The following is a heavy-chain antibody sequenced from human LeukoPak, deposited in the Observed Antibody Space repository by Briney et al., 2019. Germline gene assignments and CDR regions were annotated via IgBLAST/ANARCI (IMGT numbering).Heavy chain of an antibody. V-gene: IGHV1-46*01. CDR1: GYTFTSYY. CDR2: INPSGGST. D-gene: IGHD4-17*01. CDR3: ARDPHDDYGVVDAFDI. J-gene: IGHJ3*02. Sequence: ASVKVSCKASGYTFTSYYMHWVRQAPGQGLEWMGIINPSGGSTSYAQKFQGRVTVTRDTSTSTVYMELSSLRSEDTAVYYCARDPHDDYGVVDAFDIWGQGTMVTVSS.